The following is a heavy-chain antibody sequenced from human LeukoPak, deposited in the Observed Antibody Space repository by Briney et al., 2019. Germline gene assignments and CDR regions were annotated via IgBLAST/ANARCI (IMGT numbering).Heavy chain of an antibody. CDR2: ISYDGSNN. D-gene: IGHD2-8*01. J-gene: IGHJ1*01. CDR1: GFTFSSYA. V-gene: IGHV3-30*04. Sequence: AESLTLSCAVSGFTFSSYARHWVRQAPGKGLEWVAGISYDGSNNYYADSVKGRFTISRENSKNTFLLRVNSMTAEDTVLFYSARDGWELLVFAEHLQHWGKGTLVTVSS. CDR3: ARDGWELLVFAEHLQH.